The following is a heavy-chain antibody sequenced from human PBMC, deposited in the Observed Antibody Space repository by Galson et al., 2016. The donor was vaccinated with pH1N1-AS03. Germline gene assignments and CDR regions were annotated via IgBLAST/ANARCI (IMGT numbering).Heavy chain of an antibody. CDR3: ARGWYDIWTGYLVDPFDY. CDR2: ITSSGGSGSTI. CDR1: GFTFSDYY. J-gene: IGHJ4*02. D-gene: IGHD3-9*01. V-gene: IGHV3-11*01. Sequence: SLRLSCAASGFTFSDYYMSWIRQAPGKGLEWISCITSSGGSGSTIYYTDSVKGRFTISRDNAKNSLYLKMNSLRADDTAVYFCARGWYDIWTGYLVDPFDYWGQGALVTVSS.